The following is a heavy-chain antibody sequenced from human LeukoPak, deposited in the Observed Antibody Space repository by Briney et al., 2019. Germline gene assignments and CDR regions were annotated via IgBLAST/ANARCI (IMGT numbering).Heavy chain of an antibody. D-gene: IGHD3-10*01. J-gene: IGHJ4*02. V-gene: IGHV1-8*01. CDR1: GYTFTSYD. CDR2: MNPNSGNT. CDR3: ARGPGVLLWFWELANFDY. Sequence: ASVTVSCKASGYTFTSYDINWVRQAPGQGLEWMGWMNPNSGNTDYAQKFQGRVTMTTNTSISTPYMELSSLRSEHTAMYYRARGPGVLLWFWELANFDYWGQGTLVTVSS.